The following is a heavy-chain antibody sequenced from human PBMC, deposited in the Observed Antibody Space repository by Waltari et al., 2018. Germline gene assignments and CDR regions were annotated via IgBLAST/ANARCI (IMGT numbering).Heavy chain of an antibody. V-gene: IGHV3-23*01. CDR2: VSGGGDGT. D-gene: IGHD1-20*01. CDR3: AKENNPLGIPGDYGMDV. J-gene: IGHJ6*02. Sequence: EVQLLESGGGLVQPGGSLRLSCAASGFTFSLSAMSWVRQTPGKGWEWVSSVSGGGDGTYYGESVRGRLTSSRDNSKNALYLQMSSLSAEDAAVYYCAKENNPLGIPGDYGMDVWGQGTTVSVSS. CDR1: GFTFSLSA.